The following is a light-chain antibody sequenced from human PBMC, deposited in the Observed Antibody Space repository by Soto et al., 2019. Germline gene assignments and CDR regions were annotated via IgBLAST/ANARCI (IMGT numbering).Light chain of an antibody. CDR2: KAS. Sequence: DIQMTQSPSTLSASVGDRVTITCRASQSISSWLAWYQQKPGKAPKPMIYKASSLESGVPSRFSGSGSGTEFTLTISSLRPDDFATYYCQQYNSYPWTFGQGTKVEIK. CDR1: QSISSW. J-gene: IGKJ1*01. CDR3: QQYNSYPWT. V-gene: IGKV1-5*03.